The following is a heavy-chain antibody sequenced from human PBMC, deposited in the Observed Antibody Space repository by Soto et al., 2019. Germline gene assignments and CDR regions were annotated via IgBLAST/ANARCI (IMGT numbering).Heavy chain of an antibody. J-gene: IGHJ6*03. CDR3: ARGSIAAAGNYYYYYMDV. Sequence: AASVKVSCKASGYTFTSYAMHWVRQAPGQRLEWMGWINAGNGNTKYSQKFQGRVTITRDTSASTAYMELSSLRSEDTAVFYFARGSIAAAGNYYYYYMDVWGKGTTVTVSS. V-gene: IGHV1-3*01. CDR1: GYTFTSYA. D-gene: IGHD6-13*01. CDR2: INAGNGNT.